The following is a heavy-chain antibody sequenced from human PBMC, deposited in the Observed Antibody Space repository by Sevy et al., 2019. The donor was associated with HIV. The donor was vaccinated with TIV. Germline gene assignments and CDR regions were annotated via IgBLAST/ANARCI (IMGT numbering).Heavy chain of an antibody. CDR1: GFTFSNAW. V-gene: IGHV3-15*01. J-gene: IGHJ3*02. D-gene: IGHD3-22*01. Sequence: GGSLRLSCAASGFTFSNAWMSWVRQAPGKGLEWVGRIKSKTDGGTTDYAAPVKGRFTISRDDSKNTLYLQMNSLKTEDTAVYYCTTGSRDLITVIVVVSPNDAFDIWGQGTMVTVSS. CDR3: TTGSRDLITVIVVVSPNDAFDI. CDR2: IKSKTDGGTT.